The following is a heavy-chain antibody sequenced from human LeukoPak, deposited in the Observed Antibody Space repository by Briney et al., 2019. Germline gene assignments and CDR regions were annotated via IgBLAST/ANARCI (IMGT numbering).Heavy chain of an antibody. CDR3: ARGYSSSWNYFDY. V-gene: IGHV4-61*01. CDR1: GGSISSGPYY. Sequence: SETLSLTCAVSGGSISSGPYYWGWIRQPPGKGLEWIGYVFDSGGTNYNPSLKSRVTISVDTSKKQFSLKLSSVTAADTAVYYCARGYSSSWNYFDYWGQGTLVTVSS. CDR2: VFDSGGT. D-gene: IGHD6-13*01. J-gene: IGHJ4*02.